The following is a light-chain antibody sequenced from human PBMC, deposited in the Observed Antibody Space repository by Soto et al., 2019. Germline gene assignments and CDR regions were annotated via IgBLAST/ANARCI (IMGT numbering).Light chain of an antibody. J-gene: IGLJ1*01. CDR3: SLYTSENTYV. CDR1: STDFVSYNR. CDR2: EAS. V-gene: IGLV2-18*01. Sequence: QSALTQPPSVSGSPGQSVTISCTGTSTDFVSYNRVSWYQQPPDTDPKLMIYEASNRPSGVPDRFSGSKSGNTASLTISGLQAADEADYYCSLYTSENTYVFGTGTKVTVL.